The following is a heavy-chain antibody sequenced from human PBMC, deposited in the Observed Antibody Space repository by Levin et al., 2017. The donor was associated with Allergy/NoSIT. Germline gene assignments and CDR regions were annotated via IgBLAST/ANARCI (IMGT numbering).Heavy chain of an antibody. Sequence: GGSLRLSCAASGFTFNDYYMTWIRQAPGKGLEWVSYISSFGTTSYYADSVKGRFTISRDNAKNSLYLQMNSLRAEDTAVYYCARALTHTTVTTYAYWGQGSLVTVSS. CDR1: GFTFNDYY. D-gene: IGHD4-17*01. CDR2: ISSFGTTS. CDR3: ARALTHTTVTTYAY. V-gene: IGHV3-11*01. J-gene: IGHJ4*02.